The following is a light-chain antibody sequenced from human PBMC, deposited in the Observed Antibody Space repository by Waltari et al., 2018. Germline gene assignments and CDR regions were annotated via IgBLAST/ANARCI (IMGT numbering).Light chain of an antibody. J-gene: IGLJ3*02. CDR1: NIRFKA. CDR3: QVWDTDSDHL. CDR2: DDS. V-gene: IGLV3-21*02. Sequence: YVLTQPPSVSVAPGQTARLPCGGDNIRFKAVHWYQQKTGQAPMLLLYDDSGRPSGIPGRFSGSKSGDTATLTITRVEAGDEADYYCQVWDTDSDHLFGGGTKLTVL.